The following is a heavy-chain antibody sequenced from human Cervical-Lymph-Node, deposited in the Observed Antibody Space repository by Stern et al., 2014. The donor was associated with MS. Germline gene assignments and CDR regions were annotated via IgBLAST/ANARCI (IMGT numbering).Heavy chain of an antibody. CDR3: ARDFNWGFNDF. V-gene: IGHV7-4-1*01. CDR2: INPVSGTT. J-gene: IGHJ4*02. D-gene: IGHD7-27*01. Sequence: VQLVESGSELKMPGASVKVSCKASGYSFTNHAMRWVRQAPGQGLEWIGGINPVSGTTMYGPDFQGRVALSSDTSVNHAYLQIDSLEADDTAMYYGARDFNWGFNDFWGQGTLVTVSS. CDR1: GYSFTNHA.